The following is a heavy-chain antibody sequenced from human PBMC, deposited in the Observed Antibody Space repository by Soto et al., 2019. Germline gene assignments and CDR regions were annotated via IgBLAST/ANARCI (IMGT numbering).Heavy chain of an antibody. D-gene: IGHD2-15*01. J-gene: IGHJ4*02. CDR3: ASSRVVLVAATSYFDY. V-gene: IGHV1-3*01. CDR2: INAGNGNT. Sequence: ASVKVSCKASGYTFTSYAMHWVRQAPGQRLEWMGWINAGNGNTKYSQKFQGRVTITRDTSASTAYMELSSLRSEDTAVYYCASSRVVLVAATSYFDYWGQGPLVTVSS. CDR1: GYTFTSYA.